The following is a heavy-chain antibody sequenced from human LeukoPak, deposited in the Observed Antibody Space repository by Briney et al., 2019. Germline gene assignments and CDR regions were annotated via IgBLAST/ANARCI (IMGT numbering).Heavy chain of an antibody. CDR3: AKDISAMVRGAAFDY. J-gene: IGHJ4*02. CDR1: GFTFDDYA. CDR2: ISWNSGSI. V-gene: IGHV3-9*01. Sequence: GGSLRLSCAASGFTFDDYAMHWVRQAPGKGLEWVSGISWNSGSIGYADSVKGRFTISRDNAKNSLYLQMNSLRAEGTALYYCAKDISAMVRGAAFDYWGQGTLVTVSS. D-gene: IGHD3-10*01.